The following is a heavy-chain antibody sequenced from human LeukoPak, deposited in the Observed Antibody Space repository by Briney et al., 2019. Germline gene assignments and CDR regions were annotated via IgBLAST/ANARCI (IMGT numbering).Heavy chain of an antibody. V-gene: IGHV4-38-2*02. Sequence: SETLSLTCTVSNYSISSGYYWGWIRQPPGKGLEWIGDVYHSGTTNYNPSLKSRVAISVDTSKNQFSLRLSSVTAADTAVYYCARGTGFDPWGQGTLVTVSS. D-gene: IGHD1/OR15-1a*01. CDR3: ARGTGFDP. J-gene: IGHJ5*02. CDR2: VYHSGTT. CDR1: NYSISSGYY.